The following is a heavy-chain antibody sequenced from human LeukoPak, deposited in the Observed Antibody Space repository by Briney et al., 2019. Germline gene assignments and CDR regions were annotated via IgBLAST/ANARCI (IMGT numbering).Heavy chain of an antibody. CDR3: ARDGTGTTGFDY. J-gene: IGHJ4*02. D-gene: IGHD1-7*01. V-gene: IGHV1-69*05. CDR2: IIPIFGTA. Sequence: GSSVKVSCTASGGTFSSYAISWVRQAPGQGLEWMGGIIPIFGTANYAQKLQGRVTITTDESTSPAYMELSSLRTEDTAVSYCARDGTGTTGFDYWGQGTLVTVSS. CDR1: GGTFSSYA.